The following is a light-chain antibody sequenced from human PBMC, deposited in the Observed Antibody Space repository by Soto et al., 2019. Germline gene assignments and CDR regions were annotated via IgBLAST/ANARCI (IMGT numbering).Light chain of an antibody. CDR1: DSNVGSNL. Sequence: QSVLTQPPSASGTPGQRVTISCSGTDSNVGSNLVYWYQQLPGTAPKLLIYRDTQRPSGVPDRFSGSKSGTSASLAITGLQGEDEADYYCQSYDSSLSVYVFGNGTKVTVL. J-gene: IGLJ1*01. CDR3: QSYDSSLSVYV. V-gene: IGLV1-44*01. CDR2: RDT.